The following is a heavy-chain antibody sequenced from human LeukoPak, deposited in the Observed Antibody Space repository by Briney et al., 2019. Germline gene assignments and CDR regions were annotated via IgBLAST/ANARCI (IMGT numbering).Heavy chain of an antibody. CDR1: GFTFSTYS. Sequence: GGSLRLSCAASGFTFSTYSMNWVRRAPGKGLEWVSYISSSGSTIYYADSVKGRFTISRDNSKNTLYLQMNSLRAEDTAVYYCAKGARYGDYWGQGTLVTVSS. V-gene: IGHV3-48*01. CDR3: AKGARYGDY. D-gene: IGHD3-16*01. J-gene: IGHJ4*02. CDR2: ISSSGSTI.